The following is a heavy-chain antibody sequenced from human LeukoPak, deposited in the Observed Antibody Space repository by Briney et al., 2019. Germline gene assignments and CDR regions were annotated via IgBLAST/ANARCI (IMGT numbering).Heavy chain of an antibody. CDR3: ARDLEVPATINNWFDP. CDR2: INPSGGST. CDR1: GYTFTSYY. Sequence: ASVKVSCKAPGYTFTSYYMHWVRQAPGQGLEWMGIINPSGGSTSYAQKFQGRVTMTRDTSTSTVYMELSSLRSEDTAVYYCARDLEVPATINNWFDPWGQGTLVTVSS. V-gene: IGHV1-46*03. D-gene: IGHD2-2*02. J-gene: IGHJ5*02.